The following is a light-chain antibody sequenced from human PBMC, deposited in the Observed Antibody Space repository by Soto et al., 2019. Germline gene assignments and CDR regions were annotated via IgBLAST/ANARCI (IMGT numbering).Light chain of an antibody. V-gene: IGLV2-8*01. CDR2: EVT. CDR1: RNDVGGFSY. Sequence: QSVLTQPPSASGSLGQSVTISCTGTRNDVGGFSYVSWYQQHPGKAPKLLIYEVTKRPSGVPDCFSGSKSGNTASLTVSGLQAEDEADYSCTSYADYNSEVFRTGTKVTVL. CDR3: TSYADYNSEV. J-gene: IGLJ1*01.